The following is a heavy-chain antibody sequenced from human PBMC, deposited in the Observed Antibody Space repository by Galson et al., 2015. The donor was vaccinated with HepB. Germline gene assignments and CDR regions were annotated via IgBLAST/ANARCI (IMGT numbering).Heavy chain of an antibody. D-gene: IGHD3-3*01. Sequence: SVKVSCKASGGTFSSYTISWVRQAPGQGLEWMGRIIPILGIANYAQKFQGRVTITADKSTSTAYMELSSLRSGDTAVYYCARGPQWLLDPFFDYWGQGTLVTVSS. J-gene: IGHJ4*02. CDR3: ARGPQWLLDPFFDY. V-gene: IGHV1-69*02. CDR2: IIPILGIA. CDR1: GGTFSSYT.